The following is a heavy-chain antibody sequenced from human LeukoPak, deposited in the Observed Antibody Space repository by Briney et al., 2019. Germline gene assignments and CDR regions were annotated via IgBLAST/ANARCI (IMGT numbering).Heavy chain of an antibody. Sequence: SQTLSLTCAISGDSVSSNRASWTWIRQSPSRGLEWLGRAYYRSKWYNDYAVSLKSRISVNPDTSKNQFSLQLNSVTPEDTAVYYCSRSDGASDFDYWGQGTLVTVSS. CDR3: SRSDGASDFDY. D-gene: IGHD5-24*01. CDR1: GDSVSSNRAS. V-gene: IGHV6-1*01. J-gene: IGHJ4*02. CDR2: AYYRSKWYN.